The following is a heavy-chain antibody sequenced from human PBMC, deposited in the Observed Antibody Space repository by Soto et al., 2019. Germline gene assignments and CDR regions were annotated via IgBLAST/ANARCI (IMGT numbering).Heavy chain of an antibody. D-gene: IGHD3-9*01. CDR1: GFTFSSYW. CDR3: ARRPEDIHRNRYLDV. V-gene: IGHV3-30*03. Sequence: GGPLRLSCAASGFTFSSYWTHWVRHAPGEERVEGTGINYYGRNNYYTPSLKGRFTISGDNSKNTLYLQMSCVSAEDTAVYYCARRPEDIHRNRYLDVWGQGTMVTVSS. CDR2: INYYGRNN. J-gene: IGHJ6*02.